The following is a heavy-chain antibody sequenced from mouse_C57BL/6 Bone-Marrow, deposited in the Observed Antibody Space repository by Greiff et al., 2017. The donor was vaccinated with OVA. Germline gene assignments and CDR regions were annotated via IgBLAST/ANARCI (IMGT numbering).Heavy chain of an antibody. D-gene: IGHD2-1*01. Sequence: EVKLQESGPVLVKPGASVKMSCKASGYTFTDYYMNWVKQSHGKSLEWIGVINPYNGGTSYNQKFKGKATLTVDKSSSTAYMELNSLTSEDSAVYYCAREGVYYGNFAYWGQGTLVTVSA. CDR2: INPYNGGT. J-gene: IGHJ3*01. CDR1: GYTFTDYY. CDR3: AREGVYYGNFAY. V-gene: IGHV1-19*01.